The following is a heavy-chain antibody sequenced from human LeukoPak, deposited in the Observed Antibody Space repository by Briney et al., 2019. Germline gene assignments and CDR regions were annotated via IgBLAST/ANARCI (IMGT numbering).Heavy chain of an antibody. CDR3: ARADYYGSGSYEDWFDP. D-gene: IGHD3-10*01. CDR2: MNPNSGNT. Sequence: EASVKVPCKASGYTFTGYYMHWVRQATGQGLEWMGWMNPNSGNTGYAQKFQGRVTMTRNTSISTAYMELSSLRSEDTAVYYCARADYYGSGSYEDWFDPWGQGTLVTVSS. CDR1: GYTFTGYY. J-gene: IGHJ5*02. V-gene: IGHV1-8*02.